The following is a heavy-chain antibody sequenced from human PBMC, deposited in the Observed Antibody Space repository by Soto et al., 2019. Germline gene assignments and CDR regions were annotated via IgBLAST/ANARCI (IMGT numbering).Heavy chain of an antibody. V-gene: IGHV3-30-3*01. Sequence: LRLSCAASGFTFSSYAMHWVRQAPGKGLEWVAVISYDGSNKYYADSVKGRFTISRDNSKNTLYLQMNSLRAEDTAVYYCARDHGIRGGMDVWGQGTTVT. D-gene: IGHD1-20*01. CDR2: ISYDGSNK. J-gene: IGHJ6*02. CDR3: ARDHGIRGGMDV. CDR1: GFTFSSYA.